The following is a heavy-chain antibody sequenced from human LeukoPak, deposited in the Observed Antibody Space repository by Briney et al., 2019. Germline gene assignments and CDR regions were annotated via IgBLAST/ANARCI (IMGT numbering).Heavy chain of an antibody. CDR3: ARDRYDSSGYYYVPGYYYYYMDV. J-gene: IGHJ6*03. Sequence: SETLSLTCTVSGGSISSYYWSWIRQPPGKGLEWIGYIYYSGSTNYNPSLKSRVTISVDTSKNQFSLKLSSVTAADTAVYYCARDRYDSSGYYYVPGYYYYYMDVWGKGTTVTVSS. CDR2: IYYSGST. CDR1: GGSISSYY. D-gene: IGHD3-22*01. V-gene: IGHV4-59*01.